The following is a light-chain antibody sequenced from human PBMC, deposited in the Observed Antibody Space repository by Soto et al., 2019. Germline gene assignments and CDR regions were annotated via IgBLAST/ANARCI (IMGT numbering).Light chain of an antibody. V-gene: IGLV1-40*01. J-gene: IGLJ3*02. CDR3: QSYDSSLSGSV. Sequence: QSVLTQPPSVSGAPGQRVTISCTGSSSNIGAGFDVHWYQQLPGTAPKLLIYGNHNRPSGVPDRFSGSKSATSASLAITGLQAEDEADYYCQSYDSSLSGSVFGGGTKVTVL. CDR1: SSNIGAGFD. CDR2: GNH.